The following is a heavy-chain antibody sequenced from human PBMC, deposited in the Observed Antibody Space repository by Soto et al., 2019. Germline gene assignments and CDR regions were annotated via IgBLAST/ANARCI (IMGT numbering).Heavy chain of an antibody. Sequence: GGSLRLSCVGSGFTFSNFSINWVRQAPGKGLEWVSSISSRSDIYYADSLKGRFTISRDNAKNSVPLQMNSLRAEDTAVYYCAREYTAWPLAYGLDVWGQGTTVTVSS. V-gene: IGHV3-21*01. D-gene: IGHD2-2*02. J-gene: IGHJ6*02. CDR1: GFTFSNFS. CDR3: AREYTAWPLAYGLDV. CDR2: ISSRSDI.